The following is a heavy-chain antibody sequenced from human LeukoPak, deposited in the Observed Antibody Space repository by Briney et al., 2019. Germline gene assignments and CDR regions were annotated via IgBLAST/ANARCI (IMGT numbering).Heavy chain of an antibody. CDR2: VYTSGAT. D-gene: IGHD6-13*01. V-gene: IGHV4-4*07. CDR3: GRGLAAGAVWDWGTFDK. J-gene: IGHJ4*02. Sequence: PSETLSLTCTVSGGSISNFYWSWVRQPAGEGLEWIGRVYTSGATNYNPALKTRVTVSVEPSKNQFSLKLKSLTASDTSLYFCGRGLAAGAVWDWGTFDKCGEGSLVVVSS. CDR1: GGSISNFY.